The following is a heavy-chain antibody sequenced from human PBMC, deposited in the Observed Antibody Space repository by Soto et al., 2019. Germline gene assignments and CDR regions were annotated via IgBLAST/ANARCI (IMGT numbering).Heavy chain of an antibody. D-gene: IGHD6-13*01. J-gene: IGHJ5*02. CDR1: GFTFSTHA. CDR3: ARDWRTAGTTGWFGP. CDR2: ISYDGTTK. V-gene: IGHV3-30-3*01. Sequence: ESGGGVVQPGRSLRLSCAASGFTFSTHAMHWVRQAPGRGLEWVAIISYDGTTKDYADSVKGRFTISRDNSKNAVYLQMNSLSSEDTALYCCARDWRTAGTTGWFGPWGQGTLVTVSS.